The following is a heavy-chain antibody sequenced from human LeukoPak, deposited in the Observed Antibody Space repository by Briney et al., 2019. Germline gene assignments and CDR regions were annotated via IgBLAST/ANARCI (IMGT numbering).Heavy chain of an antibody. V-gene: IGHV3-30*03. J-gene: IGHJ6*03. CDR2: ISYDGSNK. CDR1: GFTFSSYG. CDR3: AGKYYMDV. Sequence: GGSLRLSCAASGFTFSSYGMHWVRQAPGKGLEWVAVISYDGSNKYYADSVKGRFTISRDNSKNTLYLQMNSLRAEDTAVYYCAGKYYMDVWGKGTTVTVSS.